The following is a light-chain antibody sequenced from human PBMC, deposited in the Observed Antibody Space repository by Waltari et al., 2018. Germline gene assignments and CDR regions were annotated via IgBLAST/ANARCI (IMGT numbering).Light chain of an antibody. J-gene: IGLJ1*01. CDR2: ECT. CDR3: ASYAGSNDYV. CDR1: SSDIGGYNY. V-gene: IGLV2-8*01. Sequence: QSALTQPPSASGSPGQSVTISCTGTSSDIGGYNYVSWYQKHLGKAPKLLIYECTQRPSGVPDRFSGSKSGNTTYLTVSGLQTEDEADYYCASYAGSNDYVFGTGTKVTVL.